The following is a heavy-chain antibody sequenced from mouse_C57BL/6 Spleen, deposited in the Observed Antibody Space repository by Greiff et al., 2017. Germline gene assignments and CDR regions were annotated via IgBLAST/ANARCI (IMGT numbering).Heavy chain of an antibody. CDR2: IDPENGDT. CDR1: GFNIKDDY. V-gene: IGHV14-4*01. Sequence: VQLQQSGAELVRPGASVKLSCTASGFNIKDDYMHWVKQRPEQGLEWIGWIDPENGDTKYASKFQGKATITADTSSNTAYLQLSSLTSEDTAVYYCTISFGNLDYWGQGTTLTVSS. CDR3: TISFGNLDY. D-gene: IGHD2-1*01. J-gene: IGHJ2*01.